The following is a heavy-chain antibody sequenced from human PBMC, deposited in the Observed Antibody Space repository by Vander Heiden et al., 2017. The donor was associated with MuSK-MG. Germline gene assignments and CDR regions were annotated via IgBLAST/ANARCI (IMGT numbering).Heavy chain of an antibody. D-gene: IGHD3-10*01. J-gene: IGHJ5*02. CDR2: INQDGSEK. V-gene: IGHV3-7*01. CDR1: GFPLSSYL. Sequence: EVQLVESGGGLVQPGGSLRLSCAASGFPLSSYLMNWVRQAPGKGLEWVANINQDGSEKYYVDSVKGRFTIFRDNAKNSLYLQMNSLRVEDTAIYYCARDPYYYGSGSYYYFQSWGQGTLVTVSS. CDR3: ARDPYYYGSGSYYYFQS.